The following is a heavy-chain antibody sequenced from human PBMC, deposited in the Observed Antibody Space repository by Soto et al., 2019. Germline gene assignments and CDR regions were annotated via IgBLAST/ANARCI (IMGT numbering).Heavy chain of an antibody. CDR2: ISGGGGTT. J-gene: IGHJ6*02. CDR3: ARGPRAPPPHDYGMDV. Sequence: GGSLRLSCAASGFTFSSHVMNWVRQAPGKGLEWVAAISGGGGTTYYGDSVEGRFTMSRDNSKNTLYLQMNSLRAEDTAVYYCARGPRAPPPHDYGMDVWGQGTTVTVSS. V-gene: IGHV3-23*01. CDR1: GFTFSSHV.